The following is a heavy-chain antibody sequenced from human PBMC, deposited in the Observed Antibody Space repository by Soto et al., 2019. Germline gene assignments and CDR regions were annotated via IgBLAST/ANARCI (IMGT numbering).Heavy chain of an antibody. CDR3: ARGRIAVAGTINYGMDV. CDR2: INHSGST. J-gene: IGHJ6*02. D-gene: IGHD6-19*01. V-gene: IGHV4-34*01. CDR1: GGSFSGYY. Sequence: PSETLSLTCAVYGGSFSGYYWSWIRQPPGKGLEWVGEINHSGSTNYNPSLKSRVTISVDTSKNQFSLKLSSVTAADTAVYYCARGRIAVAGTINYGMDVWGQGTTVTVSS.